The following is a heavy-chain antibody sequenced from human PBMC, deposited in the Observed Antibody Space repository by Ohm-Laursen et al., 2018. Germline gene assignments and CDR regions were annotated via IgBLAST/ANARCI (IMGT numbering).Heavy chain of an antibody. CDR2: IYHSGST. CDR3: ARGLWWFDP. Sequence: SETLSLTCAVYGGSFSGYFWGWIRQPPGKGLEWIGTIYHSGSTYYNPSLKSRVTISVDTSKNQFSLKLSSVTAADTALYYCARGLWWFDPWGQGTLVTVSS. J-gene: IGHJ5*02. CDR1: GGSFSGYF. V-gene: IGHV4-34*01.